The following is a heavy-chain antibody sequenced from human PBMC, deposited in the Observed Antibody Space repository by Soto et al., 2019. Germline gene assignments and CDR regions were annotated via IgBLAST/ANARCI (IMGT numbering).Heavy chain of an antibody. CDR1: GFTFSSYA. Sequence: GGSLRLSCAASGFTFSSYAMSWVRRAPGKGLEWVSAISGSGGSTYYADSVKGRFTISRDNSKNTLYLQMNSLGAEDTAVYYCAKSFITIFGVVRRLFDYWGQGTLVTVSS. CDR2: ISGSGGST. CDR3: AKSFITIFGVVRRLFDY. V-gene: IGHV3-23*01. D-gene: IGHD3-3*01. J-gene: IGHJ4*02.